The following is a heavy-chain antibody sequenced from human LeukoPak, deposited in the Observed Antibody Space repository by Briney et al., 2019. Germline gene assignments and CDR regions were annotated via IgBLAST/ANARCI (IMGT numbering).Heavy chain of an antibody. CDR2: IYYSGST. Sequence: SGTLSLTCTVSGGSISSYYWSWIRQPPGKGLEWIGYIYYSGSTNYNPSLKSRVTISVDTSKNQFSLKLSSVTAADTAVYYCAGEMATAVDYYYYGMDVWGQGTTVTVSS. CDR3: AGEMATAVDYYYYGMDV. CDR1: GGSISSYY. V-gene: IGHV4-59*12. J-gene: IGHJ6*02. D-gene: IGHD5-24*01.